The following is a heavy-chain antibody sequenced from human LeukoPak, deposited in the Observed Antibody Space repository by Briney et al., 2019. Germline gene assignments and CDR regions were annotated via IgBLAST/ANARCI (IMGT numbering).Heavy chain of an antibody. J-gene: IGHJ4*02. Sequence: SQTLSLTCTVSGGSISSGSYYWSWIGQPAGKGLEWIVRIYTSGSTNNNPAIKSRVTISVKTTKNLFSKKLSSVTAADTAVYYCARGKIVAPPPFDYWGQGTLVTVSS. CDR3: ARGKIVAPPPFDY. V-gene: IGHV4-61*02. CDR2: IYTSGST. CDR1: GGSISSGSYY. D-gene: IGHD3-22*01.